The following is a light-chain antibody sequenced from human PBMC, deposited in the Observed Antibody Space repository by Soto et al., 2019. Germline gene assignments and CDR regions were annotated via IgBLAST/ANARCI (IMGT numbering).Light chain of an antibody. J-gene: IGLJ1*01. CDR3: SSYTSSTAYV. Sequence: QSVLTQPASVSGSPGQSITISCAGTSSDVGRYNYISWYQLHPGKAPKLMVYEVSNRPSGVSNRLSGSKSGNTASLTISGLQAEDEADYYCSSYTSSTAYVFGTGTKVTVL. CDR1: SSDVGRYNY. V-gene: IGLV2-14*01. CDR2: EVS.